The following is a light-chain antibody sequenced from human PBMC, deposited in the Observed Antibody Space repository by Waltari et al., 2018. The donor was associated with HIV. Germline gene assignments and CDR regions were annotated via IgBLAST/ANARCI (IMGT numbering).Light chain of an antibody. CDR1: EDISGA. J-gene: IGKJ4*01. CDR3: QQFKTYPLT. CDR2: DAS. Sequence: AIQLTQSPSSLYASVGDRVTIICRASEDISGALAWYQQKPGKPPRLLIHDASILESGVPSKFSGSGAGADFALTIISLQPEDFATYYCQQFKTYPLTFGGGTKVEIK. V-gene: IGKV1-13*02.